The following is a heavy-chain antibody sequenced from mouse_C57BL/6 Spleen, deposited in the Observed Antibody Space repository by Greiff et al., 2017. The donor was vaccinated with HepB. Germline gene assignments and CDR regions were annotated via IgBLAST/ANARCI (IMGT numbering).Heavy chain of an antibody. D-gene: IGHD2-5*01. CDR1: GYTFTSYW. V-gene: IGHV1-64*01. J-gene: IGHJ4*01. CDR2: IHPNSGST. Sequence: QVQLQQPGAELVKPGASVKLSCKASGYTFTSYWMHWVRQRPGQGLEWIGMIHPNSGSTNYNEKFKSKATLTVDKSSSTAYMQLSSLTSEDSAVYDCARGDYSNYVDYCAKDYWGQGTTVTVSS. CDR3: ARGDYSNYVDYCAKDY.